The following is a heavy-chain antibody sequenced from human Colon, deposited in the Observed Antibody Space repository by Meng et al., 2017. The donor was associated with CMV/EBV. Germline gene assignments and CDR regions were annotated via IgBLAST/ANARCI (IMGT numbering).Heavy chain of an antibody. CDR1: GFTFSRHW. D-gene: IGHD1-26*01. CDR3: TTDRVGAMFYTNPFDY. Sequence: GVLKISCVASGFTFSRHWMHWVRQVPGKGPEWVSHINGDGTTTSHADSVKGRFTISRDNAKNTLFLQMNSLGADDTGVYFCTTDRVGAMFYTNPFDYWGQGTLVTVSS. V-gene: IGHV3-74*01. J-gene: IGHJ4*02. CDR2: INGDGTTT.